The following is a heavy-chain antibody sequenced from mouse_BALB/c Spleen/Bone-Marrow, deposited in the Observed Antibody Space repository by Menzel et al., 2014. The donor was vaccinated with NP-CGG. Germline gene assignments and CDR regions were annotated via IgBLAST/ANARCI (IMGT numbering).Heavy chain of an antibody. J-gene: IGHJ2*01. CDR3: AREYYGNYVLDY. Sequence: EVQLQQSGPELVKPGASVKISCKASGYSSTGYYMHWVKQSHVKSLEWIGRINPYNGATSYNQNFKDKASLTVDKSSSTAYMELHSLTSEDSAVYYCAREYYGNYVLDYWGQGTTLTVSS. CDR1: GYSSTGYY. D-gene: IGHD2-1*01. CDR2: INPYNGAT. V-gene: IGHV1-26*01.